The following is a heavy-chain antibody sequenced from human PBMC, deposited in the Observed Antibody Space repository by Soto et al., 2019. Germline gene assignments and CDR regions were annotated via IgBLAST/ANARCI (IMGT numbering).Heavy chain of an antibody. CDR1: GFTFSSYA. Sequence: GGSLRLSCAASGFTFSSYAMSWVRQAPGKGLEWVSAISGSGGTTYYADSVKGHFTISRDSSKNTLYLQMNSLRAEDTAVYYCATGRSGYYTFDDWGQGTLVTVSS. V-gene: IGHV3-23*01. CDR2: ISGSGGTT. CDR3: ATGRSGYYTFDD. J-gene: IGHJ4*02. D-gene: IGHD3-3*01.